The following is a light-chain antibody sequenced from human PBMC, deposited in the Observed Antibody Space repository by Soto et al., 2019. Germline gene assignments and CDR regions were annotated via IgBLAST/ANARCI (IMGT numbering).Light chain of an antibody. CDR1: AAIGKY. CDR3: QQFDYLPLT. CDR2: DAS. Sequence: DIQLTQSPSFLSASVGDRVTITCRASAAIGKYLAWYHQKPGKAPKLLIYDASNLETGVPSRFSGSGSGTDFSLTISSLQPEDTATYYCQQFDYLPLTFGGGTKVEI. V-gene: IGKV1-33*01. J-gene: IGKJ4*01.